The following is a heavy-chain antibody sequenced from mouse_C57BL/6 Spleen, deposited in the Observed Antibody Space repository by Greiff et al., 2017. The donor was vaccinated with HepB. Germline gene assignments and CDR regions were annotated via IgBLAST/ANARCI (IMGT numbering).Heavy chain of an antibody. Sequence: QVQLQQPGAELVKPGASVKLSCKASGYTFTSYWMHWVKQRPGRGLEWIGRIDPNSGGTKYNEKFKSKATLTVDKPSSTAYMQLSSLTSEDSAVYYCARVDTTVVAHFDYWGQGTTLTVAS. D-gene: IGHD1-1*01. V-gene: IGHV1-72*01. J-gene: IGHJ2*01. CDR3: ARVDTTVVAHFDY. CDR1: GYTFTSYW. CDR2: IDPNSGGT.